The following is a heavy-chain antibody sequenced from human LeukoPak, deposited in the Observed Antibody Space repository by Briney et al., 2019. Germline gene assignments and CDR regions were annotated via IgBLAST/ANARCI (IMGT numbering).Heavy chain of an antibody. D-gene: IGHD6-13*01. CDR3: ARDTFIAAAGVHWFDP. CDR2: IYYSGST. V-gene: IGHV4-59*12. CDR1: GGSISSYY. Sequence: PSETLSLTCTVSGGSISSYYWSWIRQPPGKGLEWIGYIYYSGSTNYNPSLKSRVTISVDTSKNQFSLNLSSVTAADTAVYYCARDTFIAAAGVHWFDPWGQGTLVTVSS. J-gene: IGHJ5*02.